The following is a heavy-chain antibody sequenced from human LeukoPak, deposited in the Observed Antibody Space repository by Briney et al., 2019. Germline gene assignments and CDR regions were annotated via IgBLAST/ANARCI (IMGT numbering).Heavy chain of an antibody. V-gene: IGHV3-30*03. D-gene: IGHD3-10*01. CDR3: ARDTDYYGSGRHGYFDH. CDR1: GFTFSLYG. J-gene: IGHJ1*01. Sequence: GGSLRLSCAASGFTFSLYGMHWVRQAPGKGLEWVAVISYAGSHKYYADSVRGRFTISRDNSKNTLHLQMNSLRAEDTAVYYCARDTDYYGSGRHGYFDHWGQGTLVTVSS. CDR2: ISYAGSHK.